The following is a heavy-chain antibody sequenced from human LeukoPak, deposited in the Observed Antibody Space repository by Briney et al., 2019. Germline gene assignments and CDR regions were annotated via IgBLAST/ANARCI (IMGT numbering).Heavy chain of an antibody. CDR1: GFTFSSYW. J-gene: IGHJ1*01. V-gene: IGHV3-53*01. D-gene: IGHD5-12*01. CDR2: IYSSGDT. Sequence: GESLRLSCAASGFTFSSYWMHWVRQAPGKGLDWVSVIYSSGDTFYADSVKGRFTISRDNSKNTLYLQMNSLRAEDTAVYYCARIPIVTITSGGYWGQGTLVTVSS. CDR3: ARIPIVTITSGGY.